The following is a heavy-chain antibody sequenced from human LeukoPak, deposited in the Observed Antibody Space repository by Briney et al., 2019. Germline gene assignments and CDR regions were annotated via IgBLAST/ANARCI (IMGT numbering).Heavy chain of an antibody. CDR1: GYTFTSYG. V-gene: IGHV1-18*01. Sequence: ASVKVSCKASGYTFTSYGISWVRQAPGQGLEWMGGISAYNGNTNYAQKLQGRVTMTTDTSTSTAYMELRSLRSDDTAVYYCARDGLGYYDSSGYDYWGQGTLVTVSS. D-gene: IGHD3-22*01. J-gene: IGHJ4*02. CDR2: ISAYNGNT. CDR3: ARDGLGYYDSSGYDY.